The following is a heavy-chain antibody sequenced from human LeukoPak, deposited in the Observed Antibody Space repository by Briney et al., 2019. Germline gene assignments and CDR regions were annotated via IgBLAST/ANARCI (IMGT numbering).Heavy chain of an antibody. D-gene: IGHD3-3*02. CDR1: GFTFSDHA. CDR2: ISYHARDQ. Sequence: GGSLRLSCTASGFTFSDHAMHWVRQAPGKGLEWVTVISYHARDQFYADSVKGRFTVSRDNSRNTLYLQMNSLRAEDTAVYYCARELANFDYWGQGTLVTVSS. J-gene: IGHJ4*02. V-gene: IGHV3-30*14. CDR3: ARELANFDY.